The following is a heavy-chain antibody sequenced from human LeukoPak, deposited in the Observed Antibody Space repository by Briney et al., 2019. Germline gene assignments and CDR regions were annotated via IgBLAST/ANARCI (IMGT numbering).Heavy chain of an antibody. Sequence: ASVKVSCKDSGYTFTGYYIHWVRQAPGQGLEWMGWINPHSGDTNFAQKFQGRVTMTRDTSISTVYMELSRLRSDDTAVYYCLIPAVVATTSGTAFDIWGQGTMVTVSS. CDR2: INPHSGDT. V-gene: IGHV1-2*02. CDR1: GYTFTGYY. CDR3: LIPAVVATTSGTAFDI. J-gene: IGHJ3*02. D-gene: IGHD2-15*01.